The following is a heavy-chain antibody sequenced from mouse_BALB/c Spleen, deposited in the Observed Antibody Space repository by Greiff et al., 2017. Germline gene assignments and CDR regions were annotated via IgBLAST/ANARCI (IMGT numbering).Heavy chain of an antibody. D-gene: IGHD1-2*01. CDR2: IDPENGNT. V-gene: IGHV14-1*02. Sequence: VQLQQSGAELVRPGALVKLSCKASGFNIKDYDMHWVKQRPEQGLEWIGWIDPENGNTIYDPKFQGKASITADTSSNTAYLQLSSLTSEDTAVYYCARVGPTAFDYWGQGTTLTVSS. J-gene: IGHJ2*01. CDR1: GFNIKDYD. CDR3: ARVGPTAFDY.